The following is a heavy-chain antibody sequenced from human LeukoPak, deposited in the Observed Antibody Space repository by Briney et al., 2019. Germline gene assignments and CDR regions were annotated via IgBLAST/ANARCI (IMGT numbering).Heavy chain of an antibody. CDR2: IRYDGSNK. Sequence: GGSLRLSCAASEFTFSSYGMHWVRQAPGKGLEWVAFIRYDGSNKYYADSVKGRFTISRDNSKNTLYLQMNSLRAEDTAVYYCAKDLPYYDYVWGSYRYTAGPDYWGQGTLVTVSS. J-gene: IGHJ4*02. D-gene: IGHD3-16*02. CDR3: AKDLPYYDYVWGSYRYTAGPDY. V-gene: IGHV3-30*02. CDR1: EFTFSSYG.